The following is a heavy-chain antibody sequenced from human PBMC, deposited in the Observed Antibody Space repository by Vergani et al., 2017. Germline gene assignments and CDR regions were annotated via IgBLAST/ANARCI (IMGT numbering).Heavy chain of an antibody. V-gene: IGHV4-59*01. CDR1: GGSISSYY. J-gene: IGHJ6*02. CDR3: ARVEGGSYYYYYGMDV. CDR2: IYYSGST. D-gene: IGHD1-26*01. Sequence: QVQLQESGPGLVKPSETLSLTCTVSGGSISSYYWSWIRQPPGKGLEWFGYIYYSGSTNYNPSLKSRVTISVDTSKNQFSLKLSSVTAADTAVYYCARVEGGSYYYYYGMDVWGQGTTVTVSS.